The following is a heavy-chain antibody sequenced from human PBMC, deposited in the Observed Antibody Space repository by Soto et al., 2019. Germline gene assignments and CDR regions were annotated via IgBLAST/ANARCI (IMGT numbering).Heavy chain of an antibody. Sequence: SETLSLTCTVSGGSISSYYWSWIRQPPGKGLEWIGYIYYSGSTNYNPSLKSRVTISVDTSKNQFSLKLSSVTAADTAVYYCASVNYGGNLYFDYWGQGTLVTVSS. D-gene: IGHD4-17*01. J-gene: IGHJ4*02. CDR1: GGSISSYY. CDR2: IYYSGST. CDR3: ASVNYGGNLYFDY. V-gene: IGHV4-59*01.